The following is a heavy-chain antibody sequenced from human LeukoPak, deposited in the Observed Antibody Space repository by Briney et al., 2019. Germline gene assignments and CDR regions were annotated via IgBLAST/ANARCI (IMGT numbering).Heavy chain of an antibody. J-gene: IGHJ4*02. D-gene: IGHD6-13*01. CDR3: ARDLYSSRYHSAGFDY. Sequence: PGGSLRLSCAASEFTFSDYYMSWIRQAPGKGLEWVSYISYSGDTIYYADSVKGRFTVSRDNAKNSLYLQMNSLRAEDTAVYYCARDLYSSRYHSAGFDYWGQGTLVTVSS. CDR1: EFTFSDYY. V-gene: IGHV3-11*01. CDR2: ISYSGDTI.